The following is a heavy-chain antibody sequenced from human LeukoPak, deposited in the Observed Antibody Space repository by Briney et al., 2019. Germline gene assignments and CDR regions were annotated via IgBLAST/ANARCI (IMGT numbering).Heavy chain of an antibody. J-gene: IGHJ4*02. CDR2: IYYRGST. Sequence: SETLSLTCTVSGCSVSSGSYYWSWIRQPPGKRLEWIGYIYYRGSTNYNPSLKSRVTISLDTAKNQFSLRLDSVTAADTAVYYCARQNFGVERDYWGQGTLVTVSS. D-gene: IGHD3-3*01. V-gene: IGHV4-61*01. CDR1: GCSVSSGSYY. CDR3: ARQNFGVERDY.